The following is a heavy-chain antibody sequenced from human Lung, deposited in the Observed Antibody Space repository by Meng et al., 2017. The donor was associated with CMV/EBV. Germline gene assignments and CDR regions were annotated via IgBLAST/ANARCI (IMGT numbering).Heavy chain of an antibody. V-gene: IGHV1-2*02. Sequence: SVXVSXXTSGYTFTGYYLHWVRQAPGQGLEYMGSIDPHNGDTNYAQKFQGRVTMTRDTSIDTAYMELSRLRSDDTAVYFCARGPGEATFTSLDAFWGQGTXVTVSS. CDR1: GYTFTGYY. J-gene: IGHJ4*02. D-gene: IGHD3-16*01. CDR3: ARGPGEATFTSLDAF. CDR2: IDPHNGDT.